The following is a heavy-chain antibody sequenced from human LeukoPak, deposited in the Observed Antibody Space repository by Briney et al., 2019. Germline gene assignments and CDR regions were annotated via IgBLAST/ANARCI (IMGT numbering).Heavy chain of an antibody. CDR2: IIPTFGTA. J-gene: IGHJ4*02. CDR3: AANRVVPAAMFDY. V-gene: IGHV1-69*13. Sequence: ASVKVSCKASGGTFSSYAISWVRQAPGQGLGWMGGIIPTFGTANYAQKFQGRVTITADESTSTAYMELSSLRSEDTAVYYCAANRVVPAAMFDYWGQGTLVTVSS. D-gene: IGHD2-2*01. CDR1: GGTFSSYA.